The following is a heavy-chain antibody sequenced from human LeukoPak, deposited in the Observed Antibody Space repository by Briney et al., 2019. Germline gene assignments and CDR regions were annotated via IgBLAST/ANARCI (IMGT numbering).Heavy chain of an antibody. V-gene: IGHV3-7*01. CDR1: GFSFISYW. Sequence: GSLRLSCAASGFSFISYWMSWVRQAPGKGLEWVANIKQDGSAKNYVDSVKGRFTISRDNAKNSLYPQLNSLRAEDTAVYYCAGCAGNSCYFDYWGQGTLVIVSS. CDR2: IKQDGSAK. D-gene: IGHD1-1*01. CDR3: AGCAGNSCYFDY. J-gene: IGHJ4*02.